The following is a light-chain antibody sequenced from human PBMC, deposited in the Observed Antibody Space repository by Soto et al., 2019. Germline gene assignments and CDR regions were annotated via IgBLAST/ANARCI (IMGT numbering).Light chain of an antibody. CDR1: QGISNF. CDR3: LQHSTYTIT. CDR2: AAS. Sequence: DINITQSPSAMPASPGDRVTITCRASQGISNFLAWFQKKPGKAPKRLIYAASSLQSGVPSRFSGSGSGTEFNLTISRLQTEDFAIYYCLQHSTYTITFGQGTRLEIK. V-gene: IGKV1-17*03. J-gene: IGKJ5*01.